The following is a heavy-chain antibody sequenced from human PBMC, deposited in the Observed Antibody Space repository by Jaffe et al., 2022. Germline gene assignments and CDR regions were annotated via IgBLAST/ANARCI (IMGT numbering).Heavy chain of an antibody. CDR3: ARDVSYGDYGYFDL. J-gene: IGHJ2*01. D-gene: IGHD4-17*01. Sequence: EVQLVESGGGLVKPGGSLRLSCAASGFTFSSYSMNWVRQAPGKGLEWVSSISSSSSYIYYADSVKGRFTISRDNAKNSLYLQMNSLRAEDTAVYYCARDVSYGDYGYFDLWGRGTLVTVSS. V-gene: IGHV3-21*01. CDR2: ISSSSSYI. CDR1: GFTFSSYS.